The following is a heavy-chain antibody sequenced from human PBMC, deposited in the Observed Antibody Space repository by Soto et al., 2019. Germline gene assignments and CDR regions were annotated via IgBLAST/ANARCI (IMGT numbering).Heavy chain of an antibody. D-gene: IGHD3-10*01. CDR3: ARAKGPLQSKFGVLYYYYGMDV. CDR1: GFTFSSYG. CDR2: IWYDGSNK. Sequence: GGSLRLSCAASGFTFSSYGMHWVRQAPGKGLEWVAVIWYDGSNKYYADSVKGRFTISRDNSKNTLYLQMNSLRAEGTAVYYCARAKGPLQSKFGVLYYYYGMDVWGQGTTVTVSS. V-gene: IGHV3-33*01. J-gene: IGHJ6*02.